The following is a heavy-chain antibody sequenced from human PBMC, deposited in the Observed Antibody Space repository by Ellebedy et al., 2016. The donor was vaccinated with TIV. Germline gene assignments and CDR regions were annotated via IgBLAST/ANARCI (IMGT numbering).Heavy chain of an antibody. V-gene: IGHV4-30-4*01. CDR1: GGSISSGDYY. CDR3: ASQRPPGWYGGPYFDY. D-gene: IGHD6-19*01. Sequence: SETLSLTXTVSGGSISSGDYYWSWIRQPPGKGLEWIGYIYYSGSTYYNPSLKSRVTMSVDTSKNQFSLKLSSVTAADTAVYYCASQRPPGWYGGPYFDYWGQGTLVTVSS. J-gene: IGHJ4*02. CDR2: IYYSGST.